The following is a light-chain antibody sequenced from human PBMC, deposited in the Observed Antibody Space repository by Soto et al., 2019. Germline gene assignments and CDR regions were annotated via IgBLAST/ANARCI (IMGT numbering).Light chain of an antibody. CDR1: SSNIGRNA. Sequence: QSVLTQPPSASGTPGQRVTISCSGSSSNIGRNAVNWYQQLPGAAPKLLIYSHDQRPSGVPDRFSGSKSGSTASLTISGLQAEDEADYHCTSYTTNTALVFGTGTKLTVL. CDR2: SHD. CDR3: TSYTTNTALV. V-gene: IGLV1-44*01. J-gene: IGLJ1*01.